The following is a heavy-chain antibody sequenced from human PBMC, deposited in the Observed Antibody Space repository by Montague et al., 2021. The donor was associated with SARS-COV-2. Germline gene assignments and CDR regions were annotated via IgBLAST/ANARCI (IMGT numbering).Heavy chain of an antibody. J-gene: IGHJ6*02. V-gene: IGHV3-13*01. Sequence: SLRLSCAASGFTFSSYDMHWVRQVTGEGLEWVSAINIVGDTYYSASVKGRFTISRENAKNSLYLQMNSLRAADTAVYYCLREPRYRGNDFYGMDVWGQGTTVTVPS. CDR3: LREPRYRGNDFYGMDV. D-gene: IGHD5-12*01. CDR1: GFTFSSYD. CDR2: INIVGDT.